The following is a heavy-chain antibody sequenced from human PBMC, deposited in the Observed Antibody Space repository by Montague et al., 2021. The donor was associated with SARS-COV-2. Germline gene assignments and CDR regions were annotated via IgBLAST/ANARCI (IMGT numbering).Heavy chain of an antibody. CDR3: ARGVGRRDDGFDY. CDR1: GGSLSRYY. CDR2: FNPSGST. D-gene: IGHD4-17*01. J-gene: IGHJ4*02. V-gene: IGHV4-34*01. Sequence: SETLSLTCNVSGGSLSRYYWSWIRQPPGKGLEWIGGFNPSGSTNYNPSLQSRVSLSVETSKNQFSLMLTSVTAADTAVYYCARGVGRRDDGFDYWGQGTPVTVSS.